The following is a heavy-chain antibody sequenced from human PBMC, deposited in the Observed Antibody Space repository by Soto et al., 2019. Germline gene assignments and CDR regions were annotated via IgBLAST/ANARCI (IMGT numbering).Heavy chain of an antibody. V-gene: IGHV4-30-2*01. Sequence: QLQLQESGSGLVKPSQTLSLTCAVSGGSISSGGYSWSWIRQPPGKGLEWIRYIYHRGSTYYNPHPKKRANRSLARSKNHFSPKQSSVTAEDKAVYYCAAGGGLPRYYWGQGTLGTVSS. CDR3: AAGGGLPRYY. D-gene: IGHD5-12*01. CDR2: IYHRGST. CDR1: GGSISSGGYS. J-gene: IGHJ4*02.